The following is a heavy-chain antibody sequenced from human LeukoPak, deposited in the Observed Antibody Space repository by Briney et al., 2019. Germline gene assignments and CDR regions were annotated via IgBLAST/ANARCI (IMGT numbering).Heavy chain of an antibody. D-gene: IGHD2-15*01. Sequence: GGSLRLSCAASGFVFSNYNMHWVRQAPGKGLEWVSYISSSSSTIFYADSVKGRFTISRDNAKNTLYLQMNSLRAEDTAVYYCARDRGAYCSGGSCYSRNWFDPWGQGTLVSVSS. CDR3: ARDRGAYCSGGSCYSRNWFDP. CDR2: ISSSSSTI. J-gene: IGHJ5*02. CDR1: GFVFSNYN. V-gene: IGHV3-48*04.